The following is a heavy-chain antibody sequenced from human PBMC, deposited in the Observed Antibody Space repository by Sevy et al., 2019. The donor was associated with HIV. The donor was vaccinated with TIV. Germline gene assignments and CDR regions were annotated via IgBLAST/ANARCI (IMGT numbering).Heavy chain of an antibody. CDR1: GYTFTSYG. D-gene: IGHD3-22*01. CDR3: EYDRTYYYASSGYRDAFDI. J-gene: IGHJ3*02. V-gene: IGHV1-18*01. CDR2: ISAYNGNT. Sequence: ASVKVSCKASGYTFTSYGISWVRQAPGQGLEWMGWISAYNGNTNYAQKLQGRVTMTTETSTSTAYMELRSLRSDDTAVYYCEYDRTYYYASSGYRDAFDIWGQGTMVTVSS.